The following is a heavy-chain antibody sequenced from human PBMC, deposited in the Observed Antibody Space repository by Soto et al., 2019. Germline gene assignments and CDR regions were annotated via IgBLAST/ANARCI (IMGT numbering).Heavy chain of an antibody. D-gene: IGHD2-2*01. Sequence: QEHLVESGGGVVQPGGSFTLSFTASGFPFSSYTMHCFPRPPAKGRGWVGSISFDGSSKYYADWLKGRIVISRDNSKDSLYLQMDTLRPDDTAIYYCARDTVTSLTPYQGFYYYGMDVWGQGTTVTVSS. CDR2: ISFDGSSK. CDR3: ARDTVTSLTPYQGFYYYGMDV. J-gene: IGHJ6*02. V-gene: IGHV3-30*09. CDR1: GFPFSSYT.